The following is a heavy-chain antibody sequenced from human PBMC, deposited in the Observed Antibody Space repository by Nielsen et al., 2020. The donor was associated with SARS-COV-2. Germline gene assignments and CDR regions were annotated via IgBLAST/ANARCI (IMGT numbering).Heavy chain of an antibody. D-gene: IGHD3/OR15-3a*01. V-gene: IGHV1-2*06. J-gene: IGHJ6*02. CDR1: GFIFRTYG. CDR3: ARARATIFGLVMSYGMDV. CDR2: INPYSGGT. Sequence: GESLKISCVASGFIFRTYGMHWVRQAPGQGLEWMGRINPYSGGTNYAQKFQGTVTMTRDASISTVYMELTSDDTAVYYCARARATIFGLVMSYGMDVWGQGTTVAVSS.